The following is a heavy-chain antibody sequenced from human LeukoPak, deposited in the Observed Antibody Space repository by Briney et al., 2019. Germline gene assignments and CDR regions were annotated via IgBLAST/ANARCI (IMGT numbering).Heavy chain of an antibody. CDR3: ARGANWGSPDY. V-gene: IGHV4-59*01. J-gene: IGHJ4*02. Sequence: SETLTLTCTVSGGSISSDYWSWIRQSPGKGLEWIGYIYYSGTTSYNPSLKSRVTISLDTSKNQFSLKLSSVTAADTAVYYCARGANWGSPDYWGQGTLVTVSS. D-gene: IGHD7-27*01. CDR1: GGSISSDY. CDR2: IYYSGTT.